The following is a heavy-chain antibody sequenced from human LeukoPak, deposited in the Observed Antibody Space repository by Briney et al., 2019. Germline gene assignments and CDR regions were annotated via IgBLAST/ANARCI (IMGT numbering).Heavy chain of an antibody. V-gene: IGHV3-23*01. J-gene: IGHJ4*02. CDR2: ISGSGRST. D-gene: IGHD3-22*01. CDR3: AKDLHYDSVSGPFDY. Sequence: PGGSLRLSCGASGLTLSNYAMSWVRQAPGKGLEWVSTISGSGRSTYYADSVKGRFTISRDNSKNTLYLQTEGLRAEDTAVYYCAKDLHYDSVSGPFDYWGQGTLVTVSS. CDR1: GLTLSNYA.